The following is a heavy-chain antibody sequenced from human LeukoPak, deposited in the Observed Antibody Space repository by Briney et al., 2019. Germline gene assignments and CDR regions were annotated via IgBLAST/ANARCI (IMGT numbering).Heavy chain of an antibody. CDR2: ISGSGGST. CDR3: AKRVRLEWLPQPLDY. J-gene: IGHJ4*02. CDR1: GFTFSSYA. V-gene: IGHV3-23*01. Sequence: GGSLRFSCAASGFTFSSYAMSWVRQAPGKGLEWVSAISGSGGSTYYADSVKGRFTISRDNSKNTLYLQMNSLRAEDTAVYYCAKRVRLEWLPQPLDYWGQGTLVTVSS. D-gene: IGHD3-3*01.